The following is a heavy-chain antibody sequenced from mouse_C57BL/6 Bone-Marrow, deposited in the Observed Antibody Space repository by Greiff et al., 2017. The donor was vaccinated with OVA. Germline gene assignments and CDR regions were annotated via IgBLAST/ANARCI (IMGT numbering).Heavy chain of an antibody. D-gene: IGHD2-4*01. CDR1: GFTFSSYG. CDR3: ARRGGRLGAWFAY. V-gene: IGHV5-6*02. Sequence: EVKLEESGGDLVKPGGSLKLSCAASGFTFSSYGMSWVRQTPDKRLEWVATISSGGSYTYYPDSVKGRFTISRDNAKNTLYLQMSSLKSEDTAMHYCARRGGRLGAWFAYWGQGTLVTVSA. J-gene: IGHJ3*01. CDR2: ISSGGSYT.